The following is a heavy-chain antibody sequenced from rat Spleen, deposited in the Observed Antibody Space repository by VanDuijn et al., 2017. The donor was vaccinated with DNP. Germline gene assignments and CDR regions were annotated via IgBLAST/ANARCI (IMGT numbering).Heavy chain of an antibody. CDR2: MWTGGST. J-gene: IGHJ1*01. CDR1: GFSLTSYH. Sequence: QVQLKESGPGLVQPSQTLSLACTVSGFSLTSYHVHWVRQPSGKGLEWMGVMWTGGSTEDNSALKSRLTISRDTSKSQVFLKMNSLQTEDTATYYCARGGYYYDGTYDWYFDFWGPGTMVTVSS. V-gene: IGHV2-43*01. CDR3: ARGGYYYDGTYDWYFDF. D-gene: IGHD1-12*02.